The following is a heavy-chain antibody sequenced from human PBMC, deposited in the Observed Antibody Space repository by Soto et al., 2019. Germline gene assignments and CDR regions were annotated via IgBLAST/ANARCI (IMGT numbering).Heavy chain of an antibody. CDR1: GYTFTSYY. V-gene: IGHV1-46*03. J-gene: IGHJ4*02. CDR3: ASSAPGCSGGSCYSRFDY. CDR2: INPSGGST. D-gene: IGHD2-15*01. Sequence: ASVKVSCKASGYTFTSYYMHWVRQAPGQGLEWMGIINPSGGSTSYAQKFQGRVTMTRDTSTSTVYMELSSLRSEDTAVYYCASSAPGCSGGSCYSRFDYWGQGTLVTVSS.